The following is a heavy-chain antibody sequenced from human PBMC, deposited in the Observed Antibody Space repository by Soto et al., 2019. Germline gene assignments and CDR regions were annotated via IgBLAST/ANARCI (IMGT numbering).Heavy chain of an antibody. CDR2: IYWDDDK. CDR3: AHSLGYAGGWYGGYFDY. D-gene: IGHD6-19*01. V-gene: IGHV2-5*02. CDR1: GFSLSTSGVG. J-gene: IGHJ4*02. Sequence: QITLKESGPTLVKPTQTLTLTCTFSGFSLSTSGVGVGWIRQPPGKALELLALIYWDDDKRYSPSLKSRLTITKDTSKRQVVLTMPHMDPVDTATYYCAHSLGYAGGWYGGYFDYWGQGTLVTVSS.